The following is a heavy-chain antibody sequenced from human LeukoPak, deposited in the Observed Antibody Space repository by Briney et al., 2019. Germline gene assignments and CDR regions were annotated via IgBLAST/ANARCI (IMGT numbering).Heavy chain of an antibody. J-gene: IGHJ4*02. CDR1: GFTFSSYG. CDR3: AKDRTNYGNFGSFDY. CDR2: ISYDGSNK. V-gene: IGHV3-30*18. D-gene: IGHD4-11*01. Sequence: GRSLRLSCAASGFTFSSYGMHWVRQAPGKGLEWVAVISYDGSNKYYADSVKGRFTISRDNSKNTLYLQMNSLRAEDTAVYYCAKDRTNYGNFGSFDYWGQGTLVTVSS.